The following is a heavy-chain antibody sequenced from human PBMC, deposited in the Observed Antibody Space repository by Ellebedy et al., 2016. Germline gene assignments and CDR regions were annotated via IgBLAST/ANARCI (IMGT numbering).Heavy chain of an antibody. CDR2: ISSSGSTI. J-gene: IGHJ6*02. D-gene: IGHD6-13*01. CDR1: GFTFSDYY. V-gene: IGHV3-11*01. CDR3: ARDLYSRPYYYYGMDV. Sequence: GGSLRLSCAASGFTFSDYYMSWIRQAPGKGLEWVSYISSSGSTIYYADSVKGRFTISRDNAKNSLYLQMNSLRAEDTAVYYCARDLYSRPYYYYGMDVWGQGTTVTVSS.